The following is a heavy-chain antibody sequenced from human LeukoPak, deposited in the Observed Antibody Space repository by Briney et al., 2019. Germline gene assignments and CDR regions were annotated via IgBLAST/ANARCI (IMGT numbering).Heavy chain of an antibody. V-gene: IGHV4-34*01. CDR1: GGSFSGYY. J-gene: IGHJ4*02. CDR3: ARARSGYSYGHGGRIYFDY. CDR2: INHSGST. D-gene: IGHD5-18*01. Sequence: SETLSLTCAVYGGSFSGYYWIWIRQPPGKGLEWIGEINHSGSTNYNPSLKSRVTISVDTSKNQFSLKLSSVTAADTAVYYCARARSGYSYGHGGRIYFDYWGQGTLVTVSS.